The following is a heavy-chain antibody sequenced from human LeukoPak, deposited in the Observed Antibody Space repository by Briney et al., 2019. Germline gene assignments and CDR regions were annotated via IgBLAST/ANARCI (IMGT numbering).Heavy chain of an antibody. CDR2: ISYDGTNE. Sequence: GRSLRLSCAAAGFTFSNYAMHWVRQAPGKGLEWVAVISYDGTNEYYADSVKGRFTISRDNSKNTLYLQMNSLRVEDTAVYYCARNRGATGYYWVDYWGQGTLVSVSS. CDR1: GFTFSNYA. J-gene: IGHJ4*02. CDR3: ARNRGATGYYWVDY. V-gene: IGHV3-30-3*01. D-gene: IGHD3-22*01.